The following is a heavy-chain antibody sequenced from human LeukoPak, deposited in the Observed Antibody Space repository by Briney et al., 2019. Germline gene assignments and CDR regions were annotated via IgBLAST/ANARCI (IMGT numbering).Heavy chain of an antibody. V-gene: IGHV4-38-2*02. CDR3: ARVDGRNYYYYYMDV. J-gene: IGHJ6*03. CDR1: GGSISSGYY. CDR2: IYHSGST. D-gene: IGHD1-26*01. Sequence: SETLSLTCTVSGGSISSGYYWGWIRQPPGKGLEWIGSIYHSGSTYYNPSLKSRVTISVDTSKNQFSLKLSSVTAADTAVYYCARVDGRNYYYYYMDVWGKGTTVTVSS.